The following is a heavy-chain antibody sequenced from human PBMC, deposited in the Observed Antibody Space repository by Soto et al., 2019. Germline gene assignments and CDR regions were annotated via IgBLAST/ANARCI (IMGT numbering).Heavy chain of an antibody. CDR3: ARLQITMVRGVMIQFDP. CDR1: GGSISSYY. D-gene: IGHD3-10*01. CDR2: IYYSGST. J-gene: IGHJ5*02. Sequence: SETLSLTCTVSGGSISSYYWSWIRQPPGKGLEWIGYIYYSGSTNYNPSLKSRVTISVDTSKNQFSLKLSSVTAADTAVYYCARLQITMVRGVMIQFDPWGQGTLVTSPQ. V-gene: IGHV4-59*08.